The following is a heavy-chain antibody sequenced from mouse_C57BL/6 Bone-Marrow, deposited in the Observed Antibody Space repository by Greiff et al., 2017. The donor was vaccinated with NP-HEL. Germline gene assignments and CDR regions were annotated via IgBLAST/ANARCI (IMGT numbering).Heavy chain of an antibody. D-gene: IGHD3-3*01. V-gene: IGHV3-6*01. Sequence: EVKLMESGPGLVKPSQSLSLTCSVTGYSITSGYYCNWIRQFPGNKLEWMGYISYDGSNNYNPSLKNRISITRDTSKNQFFLKLNSVTTEDTATYYCARGDSSFDYWGQGTTLTVSS. CDR1: GYSITSGYY. CDR3: ARGDSSFDY. CDR2: ISYDGSN. J-gene: IGHJ2*01.